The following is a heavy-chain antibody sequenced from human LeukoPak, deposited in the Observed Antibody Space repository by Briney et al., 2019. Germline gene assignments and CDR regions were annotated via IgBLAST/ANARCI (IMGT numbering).Heavy chain of an antibody. J-gene: IGHJ6*03. CDR1: GFSMSSYGW. Sequence: SETLSLNCAVSGFSMSSYGWWAWIRQPPGKGLEWIGYIYYSGSIFYNPSLKSRVTMSVDTSKNQFSLKLTSVTAVDTAVYYCARMPTYYYYMDVWGRGTTVTVSS. CDR2: IYYSGSI. CDR3: ARMPTYYYYMDV. V-gene: IGHV4-28*05.